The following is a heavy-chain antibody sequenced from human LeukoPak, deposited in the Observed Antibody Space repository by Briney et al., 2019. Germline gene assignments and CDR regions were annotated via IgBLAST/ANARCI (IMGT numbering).Heavy chain of an antibody. J-gene: IGHJ4*02. CDR1: GFTFSSSA. CDR3: AADGYYGSRSFFNY. V-gene: IGHV1-58*02. D-gene: IGHD3-10*01. Sequence: GASVKVSCKASGFTFSSSAMQWVRQARGQRLEWIGWIVVGSGNTNYAQKFQERVTITRDMSTSTAYMELSSLRSEDTAVYYCAADGYYGSRSFFNYWGQGTLVTVSS. CDR2: IVVGSGNT.